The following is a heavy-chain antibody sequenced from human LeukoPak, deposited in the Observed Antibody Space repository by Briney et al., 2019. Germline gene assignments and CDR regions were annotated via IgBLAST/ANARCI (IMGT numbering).Heavy chain of an antibody. CDR1: GGTFSSYW. CDR3: ARDDAGYSYDPRGWFDP. V-gene: IGHV3-74*01. J-gene: IGHJ5*02. D-gene: IGHD5-18*01. CDR2: INSDGSST. Sequence: SCKASGGTFSSYWMHWVRQAPGKGLVWVSRINSDGSSTSYADSVKGRFTISRDNAKNTLYLQMNSLRAEDTAVYYCARDDAGYSYDPRGWFDPWGQGTLVTVSS.